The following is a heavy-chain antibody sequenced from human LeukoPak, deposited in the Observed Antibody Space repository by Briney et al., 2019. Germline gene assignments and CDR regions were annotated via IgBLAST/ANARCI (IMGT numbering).Heavy chain of an antibody. D-gene: IGHD3-10*01. J-gene: IGHJ4*02. CDR1: GGTFSSYA. Sequence: SVKVSCKASGGTFSSYAISWVRQAPGQGLEWMGGIIPIFGTANYAQKFQGRVTITANESTSTAYMELNSLRAEDTAVYYCAKNNYYGSGSGNDYWGQGTLVTVSS. CDR3: AKNNYYGSGSGNDY. CDR2: IIPIFGTA. V-gene: IGHV1-69*13.